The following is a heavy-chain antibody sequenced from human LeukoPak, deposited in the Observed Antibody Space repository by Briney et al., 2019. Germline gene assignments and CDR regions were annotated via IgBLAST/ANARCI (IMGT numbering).Heavy chain of an antibody. Sequence: GGSLRLSCAASGFTFSSYAMHWVRQAPGKGLEWVAVISYDGSNKYYADSVKGRFTISRDNAKNSLYLLMNSLRAEDTAVYYCARAGMKGSADYWGQGTLVTVSS. CDR2: ISYDGSNK. CDR1: GFTFSSYA. J-gene: IGHJ4*02. D-gene: IGHD6-25*01. V-gene: IGHV3-30-3*01. CDR3: ARAGMKGSADY.